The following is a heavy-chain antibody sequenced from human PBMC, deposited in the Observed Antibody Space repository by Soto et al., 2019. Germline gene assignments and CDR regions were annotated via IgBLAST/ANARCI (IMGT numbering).Heavy chain of an antibody. CDR3: TRHKGIDDFWSGYYPLFDY. D-gene: IGHD3-3*01. V-gene: IGHV3-73*01. Sequence: VQLVESGGGLVQPGGSLKLSCAASGFTFSGSAMHWVRQASGKGLEWVGRIRSKANSYATAYAASVKGRFTISRDDSKNTAYLQMNSLKTEDTAVYYCTRHKGIDDFWSGYYPLFDYWGQGALVTVSS. J-gene: IGHJ4*02. CDR2: IRSKANSYAT. CDR1: GFTFSGSA.